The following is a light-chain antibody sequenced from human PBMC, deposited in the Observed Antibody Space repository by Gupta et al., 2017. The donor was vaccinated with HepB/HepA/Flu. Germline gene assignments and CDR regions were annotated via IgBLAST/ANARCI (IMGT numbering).Light chain of an antibody. J-gene: IGKJ1*01. CDR3: HQDFNLPKT. CDR1: RSIYSSSNNGTY. CDR2: WAF. V-gene: IGKV4-1*01. Sequence: DIVLTQSPASLAVSLGEGATVNCKSSRSIYSSSNNGTYFAWYQQKAGQPPKLLLYWAFTRKSGVPDRFSGSWAMTDITLSISILQAEDVAVYYWHQDFNLPKTFGQGTKVEIK.